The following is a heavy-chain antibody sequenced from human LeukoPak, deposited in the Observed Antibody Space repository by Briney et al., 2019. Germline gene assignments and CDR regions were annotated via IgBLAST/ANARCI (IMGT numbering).Heavy chain of an antibody. CDR1: GGSFSGYY. J-gene: IGHJ3*02. V-gene: IGHV4-34*01. D-gene: IGHD3-10*01. Sequence: PSETLSLTCAVYGGSFSGYYWSWIRQPPGKGLEWIGEINHSGSANYNPSLKSRVTISVDTSKNQFSLKLSSVTAADTAVYYCARGAPRLLWFGELRSDAFDIWGQGTMVTASS. CDR2: INHSGSA. CDR3: ARGAPRLLWFGELRSDAFDI.